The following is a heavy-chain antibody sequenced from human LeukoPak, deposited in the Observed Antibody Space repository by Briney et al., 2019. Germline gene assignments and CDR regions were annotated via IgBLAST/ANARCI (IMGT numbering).Heavy chain of an antibody. CDR1: GFTFSSYA. V-gene: IGHV3-30*04. D-gene: IGHD3-10*01. CDR2: ISYDGSNR. Sequence: GGSLRLSCAASGFTFSSYAMSWVRQAPGKGLEWVALISYDGSNRYYADSVKGRFTISRDNAKNSLYLQMNSLRAEDTAVYYCARALWFGETFPAYWGQGTLVTVSS. J-gene: IGHJ4*02. CDR3: ARALWFGETFPAY.